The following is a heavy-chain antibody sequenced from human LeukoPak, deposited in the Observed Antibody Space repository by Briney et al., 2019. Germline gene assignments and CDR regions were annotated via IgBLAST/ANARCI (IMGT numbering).Heavy chain of an antibody. J-gene: IGHJ4*02. Sequence: GSLRLSCAASGFTFSRYWMSWVRQAPGKGLEWVANIKEDGSVKYYVESVKGRFTISRDNAKNSLYLQMNSLRVEDTAVYYCAASITMFDYWGQGTLVTVSS. V-gene: IGHV3-7*02. D-gene: IGHD3-10*01. CDR2: IKEDGSVK. CDR1: GFTFSRYW. CDR3: AASITMFDY.